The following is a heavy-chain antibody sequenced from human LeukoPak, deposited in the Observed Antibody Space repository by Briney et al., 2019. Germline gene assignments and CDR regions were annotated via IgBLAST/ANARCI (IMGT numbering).Heavy chain of an antibody. D-gene: IGHD2-2*01. J-gene: IGHJ4*02. CDR3: AKDPYCSSIGCAY. CDR1: GFTFSAYD. CDR2: ISYDGSNK. Sequence: GRSLRLSCAASGFTFSAYDMHWVRQAPGKGLEWVATISYDGSNKYYADSVKGRFTISRDNSKNTLHLQMNSLRAEDTAVYYCAKDPYCSSIGCAYWGQGTLVTVSS. V-gene: IGHV3-30*18.